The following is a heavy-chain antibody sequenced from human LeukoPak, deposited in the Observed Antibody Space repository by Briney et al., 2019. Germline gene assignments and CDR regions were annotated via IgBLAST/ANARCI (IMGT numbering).Heavy chain of an antibody. J-gene: IGHJ4*02. CDR1: GYTFTSYD. CDR2: INPSGGST. CDR3: ARVGSFQDFDY. Sequence: ASVKVSCKASGYTFTSYDINRVRQAPGQGLEWMGIINPSGGSTSYAQKFQGRVTMTRDTSTSTVYTELSSLRSEDTAVYYCARVGSFQDFDYWGQGTLVTVSS. V-gene: IGHV1-46*01. D-gene: IGHD1-26*01.